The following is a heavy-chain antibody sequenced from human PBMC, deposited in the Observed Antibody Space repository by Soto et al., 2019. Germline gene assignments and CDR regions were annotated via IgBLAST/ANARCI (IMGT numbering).Heavy chain of an antibody. Sequence: SETLSLTCTVSVGSISSYYWSWIRQPPGKGLEWIGYIYYSGSTNYNPSLKSRVTISVDTSKNQFSLKLSSVTAADTAVYYCARGGSEDPFDYWGQGTLVTVSS. D-gene: IGHD2-15*01. V-gene: IGHV4-59*01. CDR3: ARGGSEDPFDY. CDR1: VGSISSYY. J-gene: IGHJ4*02. CDR2: IYYSGST.